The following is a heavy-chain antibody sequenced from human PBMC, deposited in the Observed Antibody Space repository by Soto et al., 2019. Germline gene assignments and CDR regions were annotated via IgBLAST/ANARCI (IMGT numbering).Heavy chain of an antibody. CDR2: INAGNGNT. V-gene: IGHV1-3*01. D-gene: IGHD3-22*01. CDR1: GYTFTSYT. Sequence: ASVKVSCKASGYTFTSYTIHWVRQAPGQRFEWMGWINAGNGNTKYSQKFQGRVTITRDTSASTAYMELSSLRSEDTAVYYCASEYYFDSSGYYYGMDVWGQGTTVTVSS. CDR3: ASEYYFDSSGYYYGMDV. J-gene: IGHJ6*02.